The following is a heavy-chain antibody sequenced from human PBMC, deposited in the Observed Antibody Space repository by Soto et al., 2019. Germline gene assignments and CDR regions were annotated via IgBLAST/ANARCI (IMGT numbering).Heavy chain of an antibody. CDR3: AKREGEGYSLAEFFQH. V-gene: IGHV3-23*01. Sequence: EVQLLESGGGLVQPGGSLRLSCAASGFTFTSHAMSWVRQAPGKGLEWVSGVSGRGTMTYYADSVKGRFTISRDNSRNTLYLQMDSLRAEDTALYYCAKREGEGYSLAEFFQHWGQGTLVTVSS. CDR1: GFTFTSHA. J-gene: IGHJ1*01. D-gene: IGHD2-2*02. CDR2: VSGRGTMT.